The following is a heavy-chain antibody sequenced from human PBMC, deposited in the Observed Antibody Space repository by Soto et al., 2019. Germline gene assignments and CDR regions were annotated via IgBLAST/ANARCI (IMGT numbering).Heavy chain of an antibody. Sequence: SETLSLTCTVSGGSITTSSYYWGWIRQSPGKGLEWIGSIYYSGSTNYNPSLKSRVTISVDTSKNQFSLKLSSVTAADTAVYYCARRYGWNFDYWGQGTLVTVSS. CDR2: IYYSGST. J-gene: IGHJ4*02. V-gene: IGHV4-39*07. CDR3: ARRYGWNFDY. CDR1: GGSITTSSYY. D-gene: IGHD6-19*01.